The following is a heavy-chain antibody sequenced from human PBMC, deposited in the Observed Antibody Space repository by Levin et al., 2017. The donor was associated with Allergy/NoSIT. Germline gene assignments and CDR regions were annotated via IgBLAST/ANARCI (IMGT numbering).Heavy chain of an antibody. J-gene: IGHJ4*02. CDR1: GYSFINYW. Sequence: KPGGSLRLSCKASGYSFINYWIAWVRQMPGKSLEWMGIIHPGDPDIRYSPSFQGLVTISADKSITTAYLQWSSLKASDIAMYYCARLDGSYYEGPKFDNWGQGTLVTVSS. V-gene: IGHV5-51*01. CDR3: ARLDGSYYEGPKFDN. D-gene: IGHD1-26*01. CDR2: IHPGDPDI.